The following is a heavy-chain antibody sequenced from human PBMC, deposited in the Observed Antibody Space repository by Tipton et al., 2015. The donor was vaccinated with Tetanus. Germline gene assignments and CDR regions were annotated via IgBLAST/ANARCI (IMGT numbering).Heavy chain of an antibody. CDR3: TSPYYDSSGGQSDY. V-gene: IGHV3-15*01. J-gene: IGHJ4*02. CDR2: IKSKTDGGTT. CDR1: GFTFSNAW. D-gene: IGHD3-22*01. Sequence: SLRLSCAASGFTFSNAWMSWVRQAPGKGLEWVGRIKSKTDGGTTDYAAPVKGRFTISRDDSKNTLYLQMNSLKTEDTAVYYCTSPYYDSSGGQSDYWGQGTLVTVSS.